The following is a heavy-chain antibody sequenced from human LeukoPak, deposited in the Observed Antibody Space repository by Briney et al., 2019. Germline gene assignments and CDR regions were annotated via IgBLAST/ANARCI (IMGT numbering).Heavy chain of an antibody. D-gene: IGHD3-22*01. Sequence: ASVKVSCKASGYTFTSYGISWVRQAPGQGLEWMGWISAYNGNTNYAQKLQGRVTMTTDTSTSTAYMELRSLRSDDTAVYYCARPTSDYDSSGYYATWGQGTLVTVSS. CDR2: ISAYNGNT. CDR1: GYTFTSYG. CDR3: ARPTSDYDSSGYYAT. V-gene: IGHV1-18*01. J-gene: IGHJ4*02.